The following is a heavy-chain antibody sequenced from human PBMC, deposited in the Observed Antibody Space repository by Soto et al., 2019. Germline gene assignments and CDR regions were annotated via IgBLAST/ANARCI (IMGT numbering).Heavy chain of an antibody. V-gene: IGHV1-69*02. CDR2: IIPILDIT. D-gene: IGHD6-19*01. CDR3: ARQLVRDDFYYYYHMDV. Sequence: QVQLVQSGADVKKPGSSVKVSCKAAGGTFSNSTINWVRQAPGQGLEWMGRIIPILDITNHAQRFQGRVTITADKSTTTAYMELSSLTSEDTAVYYCARQLVRDDFYYYYHMDVWGTGTTVTVSS. J-gene: IGHJ6*03. CDR1: GGTFSNST.